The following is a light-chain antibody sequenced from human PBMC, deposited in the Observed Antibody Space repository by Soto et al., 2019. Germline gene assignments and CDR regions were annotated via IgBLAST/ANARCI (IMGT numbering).Light chain of an antibody. CDR3: QQYKSYST. J-gene: IGKJ1*01. CDR1: QSVSSN. CDR2: GAS. V-gene: IGKV3-15*01. Sequence: EIVMAQSPATLSVSPGERATLSCRASQSVSSNLVWYQQKPGQAPRLLIYGASTRVTGIPARFSGSGSGTEFTLTINNLQPDDLATYICQQYKSYSTFGRGTKVDIK.